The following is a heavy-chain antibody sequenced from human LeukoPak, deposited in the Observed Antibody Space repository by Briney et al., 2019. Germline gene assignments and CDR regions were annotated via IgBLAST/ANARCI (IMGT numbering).Heavy chain of an antibody. J-gene: IGHJ4*02. CDR3: ARDLSGGGDSSFDY. CDR2: INPNGGGT. Sequence: GASVKVSCKASGYTFTGYYMHWVRQAPGQGLEWMGWINPNGGGTNYAQKFQGRVTMTRDTSISTAYMELSRLRSDDTAVYYCARDLSGGGDSSFDYWGQGTLVTVSS. CDR1: GYTFTGYY. V-gene: IGHV1-2*02. D-gene: IGHD2-21*01.